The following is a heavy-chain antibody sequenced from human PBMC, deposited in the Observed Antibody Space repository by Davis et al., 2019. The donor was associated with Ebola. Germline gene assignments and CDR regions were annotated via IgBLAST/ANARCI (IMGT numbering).Heavy chain of an antibody. V-gene: IGHV5-51*01. CDR2: IYVGDSET. D-gene: IGHD3-10*01. CDR3: ARMPGTDRHFDK. CDR1: GFMFSEFW. J-gene: IGHJ2*01. Sequence: GESLKISCRNYGFMFSEFWIGWVRQMPGKGLEWVGIIYVGDSETIYGPAFQDHVTITVDKSIDTAYLVFNSLKTSDSAIYYCARMPGTDRHFDKWGRGTQVIVSS.